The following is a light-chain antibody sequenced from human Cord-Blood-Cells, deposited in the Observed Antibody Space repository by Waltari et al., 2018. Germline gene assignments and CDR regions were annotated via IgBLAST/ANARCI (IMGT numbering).Light chain of an antibody. CDR2: DVR. Sequence: QSALTQPASVSGSTGQSITISCPGTRSDVGGYNYVAWYPQHPGKAPKRMIYDVRKRPSGVFNRVSGSKSGNTASLTIAGLQAEDEADYYCSSYTSSSTLVFGTGTKVTVL. V-gene: IGLV2-14*01. CDR1: RSDVGGYNY. J-gene: IGLJ1*01. CDR3: SSYTSSSTLV.